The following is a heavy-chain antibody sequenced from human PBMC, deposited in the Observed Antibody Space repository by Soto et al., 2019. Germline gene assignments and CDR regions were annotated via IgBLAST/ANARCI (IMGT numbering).Heavy chain of an antibody. V-gene: IGHV4-30-4*01. CDR2: IYYSGST. J-gene: IGHJ6*02. Sequence: SETLSLTCTVSGGSISSGDYYWSWIRQPPGKGLEWIGYIYYSGSTYYNPSLKSRVTISVDTSKNQFSLKLSSVTAADTAVYYCARGGEERVGSRGYYYYGMDVWGQGTTVTVSS. CDR3: ARGGEERVGSRGYYYYGMDV. D-gene: IGHD1-1*01. CDR1: GGSISSGDYY.